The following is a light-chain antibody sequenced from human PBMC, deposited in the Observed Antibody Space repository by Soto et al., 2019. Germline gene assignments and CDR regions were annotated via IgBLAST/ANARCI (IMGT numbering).Light chain of an antibody. CDR2: TNI. CDR1: NSNIGSNS. J-gene: IGLJ2*01. CDR3: AAWDDSLDGLV. Sequence: QSVLTQPPSASGTPGQRVTISCSGSNSNIGSNSVSWYQQLPGTAPKLVIYTNIQRPSGVPDRFSGSKSGASASLAISGLQSEDEADYYCAAWDDSLDGLVFGGGTKLTVL. V-gene: IGLV1-44*01.